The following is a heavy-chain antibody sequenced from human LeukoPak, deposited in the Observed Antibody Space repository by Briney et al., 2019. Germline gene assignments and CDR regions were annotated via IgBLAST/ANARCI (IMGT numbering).Heavy chain of an antibody. CDR1: GVSISSGGYY. J-gene: IGHJ4*02. CDR3: ARSWTQLWFLDY. CDR2: IYYSGST. D-gene: IGHD5-18*01. Sequence: SQTLSLTCTVSGVSISSGGYYWSWIRQHPGKGLEWLGYIYYSGSTYDNPSLKSRVTIDVYTYKKQFSLKLRYVTAVDTAVCYCARSWTQLWFLDYWGQGNLVNVSS. V-gene: IGHV4-31*03.